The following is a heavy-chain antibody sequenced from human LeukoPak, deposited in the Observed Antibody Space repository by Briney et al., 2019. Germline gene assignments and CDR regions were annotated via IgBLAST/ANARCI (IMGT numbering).Heavy chain of an antibody. J-gene: IGHJ4*02. CDR1: GFTFNSNW. V-gene: IGHV3-7*01. CDR2: IRQDGSEK. Sequence: GGSLRLSCAASGFTFNSNWMSWVRQARGKGLEWVANIRQDGSEKYYVDSVEGRFTISRDNAKNSLSLQMNSLRAEDTAVYYYARDKYYDRYFDSWGQGTLVTVSS. CDR3: ARDKYYDRYFDS. D-gene: IGHD3-22*01.